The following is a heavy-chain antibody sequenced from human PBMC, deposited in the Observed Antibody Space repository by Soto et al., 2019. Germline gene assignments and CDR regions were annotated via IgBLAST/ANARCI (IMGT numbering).Heavy chain of an antibody. CDR1: GYTFTSYD. Sequence: ASVKVSCTASGYTFTSYDINWVRQATGQGLEWMGWMNPNSGNTGYAQKFQGRVTMTRNTSISTAYMELSSLRSEDTAVYYCARERTGTTSMDVWGQGTPVTVSS. CDR3: ARERTGTTSMDV. CDR2: MNPNSGNT. D-gene: IGHD1-1*01. J-gene: IGHJ6*02. V-gene: IGHV1-8*01.